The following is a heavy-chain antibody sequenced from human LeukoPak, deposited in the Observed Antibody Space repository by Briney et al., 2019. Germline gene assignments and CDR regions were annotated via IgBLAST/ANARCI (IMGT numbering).Heavy chain of an antibody. D-gene: IGHD2-21*01. Sequence: GGSLRLSCAASGFTFTSVWMHWFRQAPGRGLVWISRISTDGAVTGYADSVKGRFTISRDNAKNTLHLQMNSLRAEDTAVYYCVRNSGELGAWGQGTLVTVSS. J-gene: IGHJ5*02. CDR1: GFTFTSVW. V-gene: IGHV3-74*01. CDR2: ISTDGAVT. CDR3: VRNSGELGA.